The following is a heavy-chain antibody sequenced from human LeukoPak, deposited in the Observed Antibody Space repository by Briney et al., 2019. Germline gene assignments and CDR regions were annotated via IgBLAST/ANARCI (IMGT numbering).Heavy chain of an antibody. CDR2: MNPNSGNT. V-gene: IGHV1-8*01. J-gene: IGHJ3*02. CDR3: AREVYSVDYDFFSAFDI. CDR1: GYTFTSYD. Sequence: ASVKVSCKASGYTFTSYDINWVRQATGQGLEWMGWMNPNSGNTGYAQKFQGRVTMTRNTSISTAYMELSSLRSEDTAVYYCAREVYSVDYDFFSAFDIWGQGTMVTVSS. D-gene: IGHD4-17*01.